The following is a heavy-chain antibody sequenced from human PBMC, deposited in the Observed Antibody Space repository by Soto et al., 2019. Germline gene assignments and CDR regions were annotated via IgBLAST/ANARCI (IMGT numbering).Heavy chain of an antibody. CDR3: ARASGYCSSTSCYEEVWWFDP. CDR2: IIPIFGTA. CDR1: GGTFSSYA. J-gene: IGHJ5*02. Sequence: ASVKVSCKASGGTFSSYAISWVRQAPGQGLEWMGGIIPIFGTANYAQKFQGRVTITADESTSTAYMELSSLRSEDTAVYYCARASGYCSSTSCYEEVWWFDPWGQGTLVTVSS. V-gene: IGHV1-69*13. D-gene: IGHD2-2*01.